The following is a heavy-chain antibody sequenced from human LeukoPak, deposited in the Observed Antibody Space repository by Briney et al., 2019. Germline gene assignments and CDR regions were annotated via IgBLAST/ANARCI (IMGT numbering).Heavy chain of an antibody. CDR3: ARGFGIAAAGTKFDY. CDR2: IKQDGSEK. D-gene: IGHD6-13*01. J-gene: IGHJ4*02. Sequence: PGGSLRLSCAVSGFTFTVYWMSWVRQAPGEGLEWVANIKQDGSEKYYVDSVKGRFTISRDNSKNTLYLQMNSLRAEDTAVYYCARGFGIAAAGTKFDYWGQGTLVTVSS. CDR1: GFTFTVYW. V-gene: IGHV3-7*01.